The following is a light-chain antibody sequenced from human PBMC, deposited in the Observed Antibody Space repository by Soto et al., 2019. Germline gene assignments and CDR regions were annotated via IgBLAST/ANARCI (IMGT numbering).Light chain of an antibody. V-gene: IGKV3D-15*02. CDR1: QSVSNN. J-gene: IGKJ1*01. CDR2: GAS. Sequence: ENVLMQTPGTLPLSPGERATLSCRASQSVSNNYLAWYQQKPGQAPRLLIYGASNRATGIPDRFSGSGSGTEFTLTISSLQSEDFAVYYCQQYNNWWTFGQGTKWIS. CDR3: QQYNNWWT.